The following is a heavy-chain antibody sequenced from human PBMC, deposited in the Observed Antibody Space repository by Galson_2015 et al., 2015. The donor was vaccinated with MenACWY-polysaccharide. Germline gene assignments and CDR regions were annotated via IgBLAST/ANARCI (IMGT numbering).Heavy chain of an antibody. J-gene: IGHJ4*02. D-gene: IGHD3-10*01. Sequence: SLRLSCATSGFTFSNAWMSWVRQAPGKGLEWVCRIKSKYNGGTTDYAAPVRGGFSIARDDSQSTAYLQMNRLRTDDSGIYDYTTRGRDVYWGQGTVLTVPP. CDR2: IKSKYNGGTT. V-gene: IGHV3-15*01. CDR3: TTRGRDVY. CDR1: GFTFSNAW.